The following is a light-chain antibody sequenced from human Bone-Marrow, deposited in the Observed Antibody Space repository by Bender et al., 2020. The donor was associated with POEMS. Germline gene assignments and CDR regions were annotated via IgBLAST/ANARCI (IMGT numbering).Light chain of an antibody. CDR1: SSNMGAGYG. CDR2: NNE. J-gene: IGLJ3*02. V-gene: IGLV1-40*01. Sequence: QSVLTQPPSVSGAPGQTVTISCTGTSSNMGAGYGVNWYQQLPGTAPKLLIYNNENRPSGVPDRIAGSKSGPSASLAITGLQAEDEADYYCQSYDISLSGWVFGGGTELTAL. CDR3: QSYDISLSGWV.